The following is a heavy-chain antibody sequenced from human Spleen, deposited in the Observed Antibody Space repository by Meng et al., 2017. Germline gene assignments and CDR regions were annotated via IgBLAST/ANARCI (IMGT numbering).Heavy chain of an antibody. V-gene: IGHV1-18*04. J-gene: IGHJ5*02. Sequence: ASVKVSCKASGYTFTSYYMHWVRQAPGQGLEWMGWISAYNGNTNYAQKLQGRVTMTTDTSTSTAYMEVRNLKSDDTAIYYCAKTPTTSWSGGRIDPWGQGTPVTVSS. CDR1: GYTFTSYY. CDR3: AKTPTTSWSGGRIDP. D-gene: IGHD6-13*01. CDR2: ISAYNGNT.